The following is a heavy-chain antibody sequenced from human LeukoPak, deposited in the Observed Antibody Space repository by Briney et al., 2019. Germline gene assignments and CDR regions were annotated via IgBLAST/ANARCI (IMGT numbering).Heavy chain of an antibody. CDR3: ARFSDNWFFDY. V-gene: IGHV4-59*01. CDR2: IYFTGST. D-gene: IGHD1-20*01. Sequence: SETLSLTCTVSGGSISSYYWSWIRQPPGKGLEWIGYIYFTGSTNYNPSLKSRVTILVDTSKNQFSLKLTSLTAADTAVYFCARFSDNWFFDYWGQGTLVTVSS. CDR1: GGSISSYY. J-gene: IGHJ4*02.